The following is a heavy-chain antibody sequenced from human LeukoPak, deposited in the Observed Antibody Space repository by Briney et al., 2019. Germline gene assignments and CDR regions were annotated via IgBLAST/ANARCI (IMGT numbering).Heavy chain of an antibody. CDR1: GDSISTAY. D-gene: IGHD3-9*01. CDR3: AGRGQRYFRD. J-gene: IGHJ1*01. V-gene: IGHV4-59*08. Sequence: SETLSRTCSVSGDSISTAYWSWIRQSPEKGLEWIGYIYKIGNTDYNPSLKSRVTISLDTSKNQLSLSLKSVTAADTAVYYCAGRGQRYFRDWGQGTLVTVSS. CDR2: IYKIGNT.